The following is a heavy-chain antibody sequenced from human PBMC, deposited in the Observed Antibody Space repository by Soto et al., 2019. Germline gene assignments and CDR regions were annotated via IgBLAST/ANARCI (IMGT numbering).Heavy chain of an antibody. D-gene: IGHD3-22*01. CDR1: GGSISSSSYY. V-gene: IGHV4-39*01. Sequence: SETLSLTCTVSGGSISSSSYYWGWIRQPPGKGLEWIGSIYYSGSTYYNPSLKSRVTISVDTSKNQFSLKLSSVTAADTAVYYCARHAMYYYDSSGYFDYWGQGTLVTVSS. CDR2: IYYSGST. J-gene: IGHJ4*02. CDR3: ARHAMYYYDSSGYFDY.